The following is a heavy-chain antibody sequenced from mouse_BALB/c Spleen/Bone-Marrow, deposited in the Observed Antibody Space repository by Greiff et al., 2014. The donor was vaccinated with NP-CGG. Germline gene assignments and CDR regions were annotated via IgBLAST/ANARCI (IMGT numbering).Heavy chain of an antibody. CDR1: GFSLTNYG. D-gene: IGHD1-2*01. CDR3: ARITTATGAMDY. Sequence: VKLVESGPGLVAPSQSLSITCTVSGFSLTNYGVHWVRQPLGKGLEWLGVIWADGSTNYNSALMSRLSISKDNSKSQVFFKMNSLQTDDTAMYYCARITTATGAMDYWGQGTSVTVSS. CDR2: IWADGST. J-gene: IGHJ4*01. V-gene: IGHV2-9*02.